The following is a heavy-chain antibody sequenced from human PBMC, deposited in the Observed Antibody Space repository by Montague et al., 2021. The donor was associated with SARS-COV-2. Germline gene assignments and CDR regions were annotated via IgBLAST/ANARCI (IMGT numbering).Heavy chain of an antibody. J-gene: IGHJ6*03. V-gene: IGHV4-34*01. CDR1: GGSFSTYS. CDR2: IHHGGST. CDR3: ARLGDGVVPSPILGVGPYYSYYYMDV. Sequence: SETLSLTCAVHGGSFSTYSWNWIRQPPGKGLEWIGEIHHGGSTNYNPSLKSRVTISADTSKNQFSLKLTSVAAADTAVYYCARLGDGVVPSPILGVGPYYSYYYMDVRGKGTRTPSP. D-gene: IGHD3-10*01.